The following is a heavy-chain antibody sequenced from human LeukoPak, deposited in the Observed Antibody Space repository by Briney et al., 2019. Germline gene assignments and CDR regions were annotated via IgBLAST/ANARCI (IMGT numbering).Heavy chain of an antibody. CDR2: IYYSGST. V-gene: IGHV4-39*01. Sequence: PSETLSLTCTVSGGSISSSSYYWGWIRQPPGKGLEWIGSIYYSGSTYYNPSLKSRVTISVDTSKNQFSLKLSSVTAADTAVYYCARAQYQLLSYWFDPWGQGTLVTVSS. CDR1: GGSISSSSYY. CDR3: ARAQYQLLSYWFDP. J-gene: IGHJ5*02. D-gene: IGHD2-2*01.